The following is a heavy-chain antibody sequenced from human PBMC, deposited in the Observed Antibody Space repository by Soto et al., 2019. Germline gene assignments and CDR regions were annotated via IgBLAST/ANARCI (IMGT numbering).Heavy chain of an antibody. CDR1: GFTFSRYW. J-gene: IGHJ6*02. CDR2: ISSYGSDT. V-gene: IGHV3-74*01. Sequence: EVQLVESGGGLVLPGGSLRLYCAASGFTFSRYWMHWVRQAPGKGLVWVSRISSYGSDTHYADSVKGRFTISRDNAKNTLYLQMNSLRADDTAVYYCASNYAYAEVYYGYGIDVWGQGTTVTVSS. CDR3: ASNYAYAEVYYGYGIDV. D-gene: IGHD3-16*01.